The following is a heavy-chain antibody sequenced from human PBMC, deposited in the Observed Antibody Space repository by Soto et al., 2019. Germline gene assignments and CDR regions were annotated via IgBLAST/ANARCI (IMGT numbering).Heavy chain of an antibody. D-gene: IGHD3-9*01. Sequence: SETLSLTWTVSGGSISSSSYYWGWIRQPPGKGLEWIGSIYYSGSTYYNPSLKSRVTISVDTSKNQFSLKLSSVTAADTAVYYCARSPLLRYFDWLPYFDYWGQGTLVTVSS. V-gene: IGHV4-39*01. CDR1: GGSISSSSYY. CDR2: IYYSGST. CDR3: ARSPLLRYFDWLPYFDY. J-gene: IGHJ4*02.